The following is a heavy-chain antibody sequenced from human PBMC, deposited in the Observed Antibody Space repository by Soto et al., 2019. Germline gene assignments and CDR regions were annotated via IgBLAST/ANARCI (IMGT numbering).Heavy chain of an antibody. CDR3: ARDRGGSAYSYGLFDY. V-gene: IGHV1-46*01. D-gene: IGHD5-18*01. CDR1: GHTFTSYY. CDR2: INPSGGST. Sequence: ASVKVSCKASGHTFTSYYMHWVRQAPGQGLEWMGIINPSGGSTSYAQKFQGRVTMTRDTSTSTVYMELSSLRSEDTAVYYCARDRGGSAYSYGLFDYWGQGTLVTVSS. J-gene: IGHJ4*02.